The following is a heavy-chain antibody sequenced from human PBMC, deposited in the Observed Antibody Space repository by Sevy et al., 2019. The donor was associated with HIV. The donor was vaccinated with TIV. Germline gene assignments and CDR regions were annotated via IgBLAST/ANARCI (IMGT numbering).Heavy chain of an antibody. CDR2: IYYSGST. D-gene: IGHD3-9*01. Sequence: SETLSLTCTVSGGSISSGDYHWSWIRQPLGKGLEWIGYIYYSGSTYYNPSLKSRVTISVDTSKNQFSLKLSSVTAADTAVYYCARERSYYDILTGYSHLLNWFDPWGQGTLVTVSS. V-gene: IGHV4-30-4*01. CDR3: ARERSYYDILTGYSHLLNWFDP. CDR1: GGSISSGDYH. J-gene: IGHJ5*02.